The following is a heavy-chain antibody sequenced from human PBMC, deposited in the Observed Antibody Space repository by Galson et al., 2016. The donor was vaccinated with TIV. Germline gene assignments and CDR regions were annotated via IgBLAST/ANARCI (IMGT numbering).Heavy chain of an antibody. CDR2: IIPLSHTP. V-gene: IGHV1-69*06. CDR3: VNIQKTNRSDS. CDR1: GGTLTSYA. J-gene: IGHJ4*02. D-gene: IGHD2-15*01. Sequence: SVKVSCKASGGTLTSYAINWVRQAPGQGLEWMGGIIPLSHTPSYAQKYHDRITIVADKSTGTVYMELRRLTSEDTTVYYCVNIQKTNRSDSWGQGSLVTVSS.